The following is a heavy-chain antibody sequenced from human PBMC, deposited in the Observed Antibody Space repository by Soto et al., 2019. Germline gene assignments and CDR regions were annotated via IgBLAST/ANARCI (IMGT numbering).Heavy chain of an antibody. CDR2: ITGNGDTT. Sequence: VQLVESGGGLVRPGGSLRLSCAGSGFTFINTGMSWVRQAPGQGLEWVSAITGNGDTTYYADSVKGRFTISRDNSKSTLYLQMNSLRAEDTAVYYCAKIDGYFDYWGQGTLVTVSS. V-gene: IGHV3-23*04. CDR3: AKIDGYFDY. CDR1: GFTFINTG. D-gene: IGHD3-22*01. J-gene: IGHJ4*02.